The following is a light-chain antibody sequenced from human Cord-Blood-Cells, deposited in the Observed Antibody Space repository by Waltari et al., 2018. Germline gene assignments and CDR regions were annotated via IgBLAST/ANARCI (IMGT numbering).Light chain of an antibody. CDR3: SSYTSSSTLVV. CDR1: SSDVGGYNY. Sequence: QSALTQPASVPGSPGQAITISCPGTSSDVGGYNYDSWYQQHPGKAPKLMIYDVSNRPSGVSNRFSGSKSGNTASLTISGLQAEDEADYYCSSYTSSSTLVVFGGGTKLTVL. J-gene: IGLJ2*01. CDR2: DVS. V-gene: IGLV2-14*01.